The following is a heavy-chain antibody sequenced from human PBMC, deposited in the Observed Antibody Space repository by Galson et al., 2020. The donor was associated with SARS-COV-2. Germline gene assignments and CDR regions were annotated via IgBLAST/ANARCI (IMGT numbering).Heavy chain of an antibody. CDR2: ISSSSYT. CDR1: GFTFSDYY. J-gene: IGHJ3*02. Sequence: TGGSLRLSCAASGFTFSDYYMSWIRQAPGKGLEWVSYISSSSYTNYADSVKGRFTISRDNAKNSLYLQMNSLRAEDTAVYYCARDRQLRGYDAFDIWGQGTMVTVSS. D-gene: IGHD6-13*01. CDR3: ARDRQLRGYDAFDI. V-gene: IGHV3-11*06.